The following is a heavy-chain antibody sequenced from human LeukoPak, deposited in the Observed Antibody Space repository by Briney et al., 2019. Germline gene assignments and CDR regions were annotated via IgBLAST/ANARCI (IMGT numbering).Heavy chain of an antibody. V-gene: IGHV1-8*01. J-gene: IGHJ3*02. Sequence: ASVKVSCKASGYTFTSYDINWVRQATGQGLEWMGWINPNSGNTGYAQKFQGRVTMTRNTSISTAYMELSSLRSEDTAVYYCARGQREPLIVTDAFDIWGQGTMVTVSS. D-gene: IGHD3-22*01. CDR2: INPNSGNT. CDR1: GYTFTSYD. CDR3: ARGQREPLIVTDAFDI.